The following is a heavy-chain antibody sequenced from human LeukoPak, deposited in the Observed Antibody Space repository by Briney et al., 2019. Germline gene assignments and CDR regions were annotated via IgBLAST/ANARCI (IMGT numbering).Heavy chain of an antibody. CDR2: IIPIFGTA. D-gene: IGHD3-10*01. Sequence: SVKVSCKASGGTFSSYAISWVRQAPGQGLEWMGGIIPIFGTANYAQKFQGRVTITADESTSTAYMELSSLRSEDTAVYYCARGGSGISRPFDYWGQGTLVTVSS. V-gene: IGHV1-69*13. CDR1: GGTFSSYA. CDR3: ARGGSGISRPFDY. J-gene: IGHJ4*02.